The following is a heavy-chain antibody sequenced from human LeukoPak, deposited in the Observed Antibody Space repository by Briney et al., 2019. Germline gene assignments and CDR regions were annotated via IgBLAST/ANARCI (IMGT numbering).Heavy chain of an antibody. CDR3: ARGNYYDSRTYYRAFDI. Sequence: SETLSLTCTVSGGSISSSSYYWGWIRQPPGKGLEWIGNIYYSGSTYSNPSLKSRVTISVDTSKNQFSLKLSSVTAADTAVYYCARGNYYDSRTYYRAFDIWGQGTMVTVSS. CDR1: GGSISSSSYY. V-gene: IGHV4-39*07. D-gene: IGHD3-22*01. J-gene: IGHJ3*02. CDR2: IYYSGST.